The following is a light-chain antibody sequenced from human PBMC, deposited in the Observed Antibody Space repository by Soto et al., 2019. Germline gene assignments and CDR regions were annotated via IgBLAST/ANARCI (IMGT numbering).Light chain of an antibody. CDR3: QHYNNWPRT. CDR2: GTS. J-gene: IGKJ1*01. CDR1: QSVSSN. V-gene: IGKV3-15*01. Sequence: EIVMTQSPATLSVSPGERATLSCRASQSVSSNLAWYQQKPGQAPRLLLYGTSTRATGIPARFSGSGSGTEFTLTISSLQSEDFAVYHCQHYNNWPRTFGQGTKVEIK.